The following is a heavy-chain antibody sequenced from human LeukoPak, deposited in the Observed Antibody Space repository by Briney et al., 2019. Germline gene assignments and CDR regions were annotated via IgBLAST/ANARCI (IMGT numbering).Heavy chain of an antibody. CDR3: ARDDTAMST. CDR1: LFIFSDRY. CDR2: ISISGNTI. J-gene: IGHJ4*02. V-gene: IGHV3-11*01. D-gene: IGHD5-18*01. Sequence: GVSLRLFCAASLFIFSDRYMSWIRQAPGKGREGVSYISISGNTIYYADSVKGRFPISRDNAKHSLYLQMNSLRVEDTAVYYCARDDTAMSTWGQGTMVTVSS.